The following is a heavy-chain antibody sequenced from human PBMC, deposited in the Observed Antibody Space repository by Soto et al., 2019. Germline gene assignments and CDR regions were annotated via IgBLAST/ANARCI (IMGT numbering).Heavy chain of an antibody. D-gene: IGHD6-6*01. J-gene: IGHJ5*02. CDR3: AKDLTRQLAYWLDP. CDR1: GFSFTGYY. Sequence: GASVKVSCKASGFSFTGYYIHWLRQAPGQGLEWMGWINAHSGGTKYAQKFQGRVTLTRDTSIATACLTLTSLTSDDTALYYCAKDLTRQLAYWLDPWGQGTQVTVSS. CDR2: INAHSGGT. V-gene: IGHV1-2*02.